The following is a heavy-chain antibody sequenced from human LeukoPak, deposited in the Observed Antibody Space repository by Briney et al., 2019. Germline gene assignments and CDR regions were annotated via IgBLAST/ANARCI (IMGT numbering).Heavy chain of an antibody. CDR2: INPNSGGT. Sequence: ASVKVSCKASGYTFTDHYIHWVRQAPGQGLEWMGWINPNSGGTNYAQKFQGRVTMTRDTSISTAYMELSRLRSDDTAVYYCARYSYGSPFDYWGQGTLVTVSS. D-gene: IGHD5-18*01. J-gene: IGHJ4*02. CDR3: ARYSYGSPFDY. V-gene: IGHV1-2*02. CDR1: GYTFTDHY.